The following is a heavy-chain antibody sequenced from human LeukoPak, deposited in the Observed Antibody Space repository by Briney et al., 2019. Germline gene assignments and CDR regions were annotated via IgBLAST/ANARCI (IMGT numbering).Heavy chain of an antibody. CDR2: IYYSGST. V-gene: IGHV4-39*07. CDR1: GGSISSSSYY. Sequence: PSETLSLTCTVSGGSISSSSYYWGWIRQPPGKGLEWIGSIYYSGSTNYNPSLKSRVTISVDTSKNQFSLKLSSVTAADTAVYYCARLLRYFDWFAAKGDWFDPWGQGTLVTVSS. D-gene: IGHD3-9*01. J-gene: IGHJ5*02. CDR3: ARLLRYFDWFAAKGDWFDP.